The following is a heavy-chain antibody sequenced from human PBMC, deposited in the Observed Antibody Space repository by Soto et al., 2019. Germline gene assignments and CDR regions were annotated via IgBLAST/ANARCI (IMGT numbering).Heavy chain of an antibody. CDR2: IWYDGSNK. J-gene: IGHJ4*02. Sequence: QVQLVESGGGVVQPGRSLRLSCAASGFTFSSYGMHWVRQAPGKGLEWVAVIWYDGSNKYYADSVKGRFTISRDNSKNPLYLQMNSLRAEDTAVYYCARDDLLSTVTHFDYWGQGTLVTVSS. D-gene: IGHD4-17*01. V-gene: IGHV3-33*01. CDR1: GFTFSSYG. CDR3: ARDDLLSTVTHFDY.